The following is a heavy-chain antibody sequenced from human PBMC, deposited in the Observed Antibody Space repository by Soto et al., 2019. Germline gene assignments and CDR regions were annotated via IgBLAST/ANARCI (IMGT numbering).Heavy chain of an antibody. CDR1: GFTFSSYG. J-gene: IGHJ4*02. D-gene: IGHD6-6*01. CDR3: ARGGPYSSSEVDY. Sequence: EVQLVESGGGLVQPGGSLRLSCAASGFTFSSYGMHWGRHAPWKGLVWVSRVNGDGSSTSYADSVKGRFTISRDNAKNTLYLQMNSLRVEDTAVYYCARGGPYSSSEVDYWGQGTLVTVSS. V-gene: IGHV3-74*01. CDR2: VNGDGSST.